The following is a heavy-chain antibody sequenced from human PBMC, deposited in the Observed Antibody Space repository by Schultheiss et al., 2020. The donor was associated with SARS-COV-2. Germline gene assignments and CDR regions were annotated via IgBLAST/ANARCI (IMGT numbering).Heavy chain of an antibody. CDR2: ISAYNGNT. CDR1: GYNFTGYY. D-gene: IGHD2-15*01. V-gene: IGHV1-18*04. J-gene: IGHJ1*01. CDR3: ARDVGEAEYFQH. Sequence: ASVKVSCKASGYNFTGYYMHWVRQAPGEGLEWMGWISAYNGNTNYAQKLQGRVTMTTDTSTSTAYMELRSLRSDDTAVYYCARDVGEAEYFQHWGQGTLVTVSS.